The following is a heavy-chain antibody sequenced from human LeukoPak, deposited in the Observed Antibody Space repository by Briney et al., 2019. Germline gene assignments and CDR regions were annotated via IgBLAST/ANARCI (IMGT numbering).Heavy chain of an antibody. V-gene: IGHV1-8*01. J-gene: IGHJ4*02. Sequence: ASVKVSCKASGYTFTSYDINWVRQATGQGLEWMGWMNPNSGNTGYAQKFQGRVTMTRNTSISTAYMELNSLRAEDTAVYYCARDRGSTGYYFDYWGQGTLVTVSS. CDR1: GYTFTSYD. D-gene: IGHD3-10*01. CDR2: MNPNSGNT. CDR3: ARDRGSTGYYFDY.